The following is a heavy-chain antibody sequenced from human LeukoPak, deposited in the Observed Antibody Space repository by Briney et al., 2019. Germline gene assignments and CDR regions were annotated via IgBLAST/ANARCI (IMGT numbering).Heavy chain of an antibody. D-gene: IGHD6-13*01. CDR3: ASSPDLPYSSSSLVY. J-gene: IGHJ4*02. Sequence: ASVKVSCKASGYTFIGYYMHWVRQAPGQGLEWMGWINPNSGGTNYAQKFQGRVTMTRDSSIATAYMEVSRLRSDDAAVYFCASSPDLPYSSSSLVYWGQGTLVTVSS. V-gene: IGHV1-2*02. CDR2: INPNSGGT. CDR1: GYTFIGYY.